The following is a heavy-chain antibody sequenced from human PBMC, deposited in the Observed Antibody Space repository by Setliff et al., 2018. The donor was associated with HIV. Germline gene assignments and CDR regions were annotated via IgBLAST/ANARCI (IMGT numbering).Heavy chain of an antibody. CDR2: IDPDHGEA. V-gene: IGHV1-69-2*01. CDR3: ARGSPTAGDY. CDR1: GYTFPDYY. J-gene: IGHJ4*02. Sequence: ASVKVSCKVSGYTFPDYYMHWVQQAPGKGLEWMGLIDPDHGEAVYAEKFQGRVKITADTSIDTAYMELSSLRSEDTAVYYCARGSPTAGDYWGQGTLVTVSS.